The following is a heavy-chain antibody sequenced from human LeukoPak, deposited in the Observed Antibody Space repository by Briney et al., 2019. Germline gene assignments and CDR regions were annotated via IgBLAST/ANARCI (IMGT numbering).Heavy chain of an antibody. CDR2: VYFDGGT. Sequence: SETLSLTCSVSGGSVTTGTYHWAWIRQPPGKGLEWIGGVYFDGGTHYNRSLQSRVAISVDTSKNQYSLRLSSVTAADAAVYYCARDHNYGGRGRFDSWGQGILVTVSS. CDR1: GGSVTTGTYH. J-gene: IGHJ5*01. CDR3: ARDHNYGGRGRFDS. D-gene: IGHD2-21*01. V-gene: IGHV4-39*07.